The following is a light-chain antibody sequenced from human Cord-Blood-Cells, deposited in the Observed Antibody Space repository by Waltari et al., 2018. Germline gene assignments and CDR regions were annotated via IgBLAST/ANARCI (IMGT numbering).Light chain of an antibody. Sequence: ELVMTQSPATLSVSPGERATLSCRASQSVSSNLAWYQQKPGQAPRLRIYGASTRATGIPARFSGSWSGTEFTLTISSLQSEDFAVYYCQQYNNWPLYSFGQGTKLEIK. CDR3: QQYNNWPLYS. CDR2: GAS. J-gene: IGKJ2*03. CDR1: QSVSSN. V-gene: IGKV3-15*01.